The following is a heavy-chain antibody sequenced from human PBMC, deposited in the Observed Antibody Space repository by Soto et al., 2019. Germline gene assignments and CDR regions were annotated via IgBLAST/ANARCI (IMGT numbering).Heavy chain of an antibody. CDR3: ASAESVGHHVVSEY. Sequence: SETLSLTCTVSGVSISSGDYYWNWIRQHPGKGLEWIGYIYHRGSTKYNPSLKNRVTISVDTSKNQISLKLSSLSAADTAVYYWASAESVGHHVVSEYCGKGTLVPVYS. CDR2: IYHRGST. J-gene: IGHJ4*02. V-gene: IGHV4-31*03. D-gene: IGHD2-21*01. CDR1: GVSISSGDYY.